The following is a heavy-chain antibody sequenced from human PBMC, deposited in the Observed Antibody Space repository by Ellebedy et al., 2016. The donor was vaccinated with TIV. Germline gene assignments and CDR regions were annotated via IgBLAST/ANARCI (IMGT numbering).Heavy chain of an antibody. J-gene: IGHJ6*03. CDR3: ARGKRAKIYYYYYMDV. CDR2: IYFSGRT. V-gene: IGHV4-59*01. Sequence: GSLRLXCTVSGGSISGYYWSWIRQPPGKGLEWIAYIYFSGRTNYNPSLQSRVTISGDTSKNQFSLKLSSVTAADTAVYYCARGKRAKIYYYYYMDVWGKGTTVTVSS. CDR1: GGSISGYY.